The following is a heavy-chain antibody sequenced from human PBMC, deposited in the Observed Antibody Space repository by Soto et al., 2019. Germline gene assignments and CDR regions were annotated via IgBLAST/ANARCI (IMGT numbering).Heavy chain of an antibody. Sequence: XGSLILSFVASGFTFKTHGMNLVRQTPGKGLEWVASIGSSSTYIHYSDSVKGRFTISRDNANNSVYLQMNSLRADDTAMYYCARDEDSSGWPEYFDYWGQGTLVTAPQ. CDR2: IGSSSTYI. J-gene: IGHJ4*02. D-gene: IGHD6-19*01. CDR1: GFTFKTHG. V-gene: IGHV3-21*06. CDR3: ARDEDSSGWPEYFDY.